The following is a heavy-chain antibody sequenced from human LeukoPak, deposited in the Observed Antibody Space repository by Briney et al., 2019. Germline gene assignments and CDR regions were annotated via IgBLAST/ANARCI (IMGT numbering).Heavy chain of an antibody. J-gene: IGHJ4*02. CDR2: MNSDAGST. V-gene: IGHV3-74*01. CDR3: ARGPDYGGPL. Sequence: GGSLRLSCAASGFMFSDSWMSWVRQAPGKGLVWVARMNSDAGSTSYADSVKGRFTISRDNAKKTLYLQMNSLRAKDTAVYYCARGPDYGGPLRGQGTLVTVSP. CDR1: GFMFSDSW. D-gene: IGHD4-23*01.